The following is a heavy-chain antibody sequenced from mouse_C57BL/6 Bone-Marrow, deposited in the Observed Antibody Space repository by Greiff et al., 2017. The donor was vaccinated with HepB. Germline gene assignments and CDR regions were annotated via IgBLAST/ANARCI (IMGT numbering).Heavy chain of an antibody. J-gene: IGHJ2*01. D-gene: IGHD1-1*01. CDR2: IYPGDGDT. CDR3: ARSGVVATLDY. Sequence: QVQLKQSGPELVKPGASVKISCKASGYAFSSSWMNWVKQRPGKGLEWIGRIYPGDGDTNYNGKFKGKATLTADKSSSTAYMQLSSLTSEDSAVYFCARSGVVATLDYWGQGTTLTVSS. CDR1: GYAFSSSW. V-gene: IGHV1-82*01.